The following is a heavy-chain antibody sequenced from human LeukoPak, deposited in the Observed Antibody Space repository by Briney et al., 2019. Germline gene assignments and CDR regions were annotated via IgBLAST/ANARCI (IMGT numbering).Heavy chain of an antibody. D-gene: IGHD2-8*01. CDR2: ISGGGGTT. CDR3: AKEGYCTNGVCSFDY. V-gene: IGHV3-23*01. J-gene: IGHJ4*02. Sequence: PGGSLRLSCAASGFTFSSYAMSWVRQAPGKGLEWVSRISGGGGTTYYAASVKGRFTISRDNSKNTLYLQINSLRAEDTGIYSCAKEGYCTNGVCSFDYWGQGTLVTVSS. CDR1: GFTFSSYA.